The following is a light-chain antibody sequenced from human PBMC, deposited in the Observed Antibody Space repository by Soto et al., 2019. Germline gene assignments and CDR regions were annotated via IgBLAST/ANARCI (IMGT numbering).Light chain of an antibody. V-gene: IGLV1-44*01. J-gene: IGLJ2*01. CDR2: TTN. CDR1: SSNIGSNT. Sequence: QSVLTQPPSASGTPGQRVTISCSGGSSNIGSNTVHWYQQLPGTAPKLLIYTTNQRPSGVPDRFSGSKSGTSASLAISGLQSEDEADYYCAAWDDSLIGVVFGGGTKVTVL. CDR3: AAWDDSLIGVV.